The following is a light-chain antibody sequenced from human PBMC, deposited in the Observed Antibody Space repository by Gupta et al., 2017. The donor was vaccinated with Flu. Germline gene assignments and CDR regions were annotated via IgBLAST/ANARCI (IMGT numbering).Light chain of an antibody. V-gene: IGLV2-23*02. J-gene: IGLJ2*01. CDR3: CSYAGSSTVV. CDR1: SSDIGSYNL. Sequence: QSALTQPASVSGSPGQSITISCTGTSSDIGSYNLVSWYQQYPGKAPKLIIYEVGKRPSGVSRRFSGSKSGNTASLTVSGLQAEDEADYYCCSYAGSSTVVFGGGTNVTVL. CDR2: EVG.